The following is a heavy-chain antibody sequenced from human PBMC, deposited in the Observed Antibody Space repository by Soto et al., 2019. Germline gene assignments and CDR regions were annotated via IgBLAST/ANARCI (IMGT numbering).Heavy chain of an antibody. CDR1: GFTFSSYW. CDR3: ARGAFPTWGSYPLDY. CDR2: IKQDGTEA. D-gene: IGHD3-16*02. V-gene: IGHV3-7*04. Sequence: EVQLVESGGGLVLPGGSLRLSCAASGFTFSSYWMSWVRQAPGKGLEWVANIKQDGTEAHYVDSVKGRFTISRDNATNSLYLQMNSLRAEDTAVYYCARGAFPTWGSYPLDYWGQGTLVTVSS. J-gene: IGHJ4*02.